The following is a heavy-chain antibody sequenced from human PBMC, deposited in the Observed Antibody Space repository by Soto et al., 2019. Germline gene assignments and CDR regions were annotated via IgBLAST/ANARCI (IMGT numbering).Heavy chain of an antibody. CDR1: GGTFSSYA. CDR2: IIPIFGTA. D-gene: IGHD4-4*01. J-gene: IGHJ6*02. Sequence: SVKVSCKASGGTFSSYAISWVRQAPGQGLEWMGGIIPIFGTANYAQKFQGRVTITADESTSTAYMELSSLRSEDTAVYYCATDSIYARDYYYYYGMDFWGQGTTVTVSS. V-gene: IGHV1-69*13. CDR3: ATDSIYARDYYYYYGMDF.